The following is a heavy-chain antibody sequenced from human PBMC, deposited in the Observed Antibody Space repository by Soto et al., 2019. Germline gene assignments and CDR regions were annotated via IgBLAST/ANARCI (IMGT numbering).Heavy chain of an antibody. V-gene: IGHV1-69*13. CDR2: IIPIFGTA. D-gene: IGHD3-22*01. J-gene: IGHJ6*02. Sequence: ASVKVSCKASGGTFSSYAISWVRQAPGQGLEWMGGIIPIFGTANYAQKFQGRVTITAVESTSTAYMELSSLRSEDTAVYYCARDSSGSLRYYGMDVWGQGTTVTVSS. CDR3: ARDSSGSLRYYGMDV. CDR1: GGTFSSYA.